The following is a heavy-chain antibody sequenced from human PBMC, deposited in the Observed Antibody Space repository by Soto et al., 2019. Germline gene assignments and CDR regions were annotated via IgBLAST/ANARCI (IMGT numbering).Heavy chain of an antibody. CDR3: ARGTPRLPLYCSSTSCYPFYYYYMDV. CDR1: GGSFSGYY. J-gene: IGHJ6*03. D-gene: IGHD2-2*01. CDR2: INHSGST. Sequence: SETLSLTCAVYGGSFSGYYWSWIRQPPGKGLEWIGEINHSGSTNYNPSLKSRVTISVDTSKNQFSLKLSSVTAADTAVYYCARGTPRLPLYCSSTSCYPFYYYYMDVWGKGTTVTVSS. V-gene: IGHV4-34*01.